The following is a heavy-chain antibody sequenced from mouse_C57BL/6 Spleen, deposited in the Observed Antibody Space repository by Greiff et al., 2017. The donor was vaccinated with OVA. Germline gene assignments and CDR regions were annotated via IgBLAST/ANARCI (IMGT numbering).Heavy chain of an antibody. J-gene: IGHJ4*01. CDR1: GFSLTSYG. CDR3: ARHAVPYAMDY. CDR2: IWSDGST. V-gene: IGHV2-6-1*01. Sequence: QVQLKESGPGLVAPSQSLSITCTVSGFSLTSYGVHWVRQPPGKGLEWLVVIWSDGSTTYTSALKSRLSISKDNDKSQVILKMNSIRTDDTAMYYCARHAVPYAMDYWGQGTSVTVSS.